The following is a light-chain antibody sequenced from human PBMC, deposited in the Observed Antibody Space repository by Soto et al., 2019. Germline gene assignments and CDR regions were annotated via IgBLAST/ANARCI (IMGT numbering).Light chain of an antibody. J-gene: IGKJ4*01. Sequence: EIVWTQSPATLSVSPGERVTLSCRASQTGGSKLAWYQQKLGQAPRLIIYDAFTRATRVPARFSGSGSGTEFTLTISGPQSDDFAVYYCHQYDNWPPLTCGGGNMVEIK. V-gene: IGKV3-15*01. CDR2: DAF. CDR3: HQYDNWPPLT. CDR1: QTGGSK.